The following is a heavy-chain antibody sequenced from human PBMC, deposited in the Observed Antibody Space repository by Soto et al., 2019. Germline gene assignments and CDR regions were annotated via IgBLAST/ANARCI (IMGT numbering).Heavy chain of an antibody. J-gene: IGHJ2*01. CDR3: ASSTDYDSSGSYWYFDL. CDR2: ISAYNGNT. CDR1: GYTFTSYG. Sequence: ASVKVSCKASGYTFTSYGISWVRQAPGQGLEWMGWISAYNGNTNYAQKLQGRVTMTTDTSTSTAYMELRSLRSDDTAVYYCASSTDYDSSGSYWYFDLWGRGTLVTVSS. D-gene: IGHD3-22*01. V-gene: IGHV1-18*01.